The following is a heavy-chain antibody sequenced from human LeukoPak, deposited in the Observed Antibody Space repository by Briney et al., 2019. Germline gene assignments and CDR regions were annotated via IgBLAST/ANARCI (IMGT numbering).Heavy chain of an antibody. CDR2: ISESGTGT. Sequence: LPGGSLRLSCAASGVTFSRYAMSWVRQAPGKGLEWVSAISESGTGTYYADSVKGRFTISRDNSKNTLSLQMNSLRAEDTAVYYCAKDIAQGYTFGSIEQDYWGQGTLVTVSS. V-gene: IGHV3-23*01. J-gene: IGHJ4*02. D-gene: IGHD5-18*01. CDR3: AKDIAQGYTFGSIEQDY. CDR1: GVTFSRYA.